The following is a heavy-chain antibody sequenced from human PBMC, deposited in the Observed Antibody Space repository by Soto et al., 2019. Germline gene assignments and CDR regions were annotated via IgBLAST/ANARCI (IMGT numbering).Heavy chain of an antibody. V-gene: IGHV4-61*01. Sequence: SETLSLTCTVSGGSVSSGSYYWGWIRQPPGRGLEWIGYIYYSGSTNHNPSLNSRVTISIDTSKNQFSLKLNSVTAADTAVYYCARVYSAYTSGWFDPWGQGTLVIVSS. CDR2: IYYSGST. J-gene: IGHJ5*02. D-gene: IGHD5-12*01. CDR3: ARVYSAYTSGWFDP. CDR1: GGSVSSGSYY.